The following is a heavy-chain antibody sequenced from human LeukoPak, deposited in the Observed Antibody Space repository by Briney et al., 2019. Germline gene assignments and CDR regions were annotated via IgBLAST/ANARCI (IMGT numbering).Heavy chain of an antibody. CDR2: IGGSGGST. CDR3: AKDSSGWYGLYHFDY. CDR1: GFTFDDYG. J-gene: IGHJ4*02. Sequence: PGGSLRLSCAASGFTFDDYGMSWVRQAPGKGLEWVSAIGGSGGSTYYADSVKGRFTISRDNSKNTLYLQMNSLRAEDTAVYYCAKDSSGWYGLYHFDYWGQGTLVTVSS. D-gene: IGHD6-19*01. V-gene: IGHV3-23*01.